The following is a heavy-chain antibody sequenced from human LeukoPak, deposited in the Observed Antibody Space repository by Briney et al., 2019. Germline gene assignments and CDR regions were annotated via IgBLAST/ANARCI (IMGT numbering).Heavy chain of an antibody. CDR3: ARVVLEYCSSTSCYSRGFDP. D-gene: IGHD2-2*01. V-gene: IGHV4-61*01. CDR1: GGSISSGSYY. CDR2: IYYSGST. J-gene: IGHJ5*02. Sequence: SETLSLTCTVSGGSISSGSYYWSWIRQPPGKGLEWIGYIYYSGSTNYNPSLKSRVTISVDTSKNQFSLKLSSVTAADTAVYYCARVVLEYCSSTSCYSRGFDPWGQGTLVTVSS.